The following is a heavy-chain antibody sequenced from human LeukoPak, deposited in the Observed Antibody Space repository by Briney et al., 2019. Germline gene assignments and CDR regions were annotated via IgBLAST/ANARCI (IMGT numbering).Heavy chain of an antibody. CDR2: IVVGSGNT. CDR1: GFTFTSSA. CDR3: AADPFGDY. D-gene: IGHD2/OR15-2a*01. Sequence: SVTVSCKSSGFTFTSSAVQWVRQPRGQRLEWIGWIVVGSGNTNYAQKFQERVTITRDMSTSTAYMELSSLRSEDTAVYSCAADPFGDYWGQGTLVTVSS. V-gene: IGHV1-58*01. J-gene: IGHJ4*02.